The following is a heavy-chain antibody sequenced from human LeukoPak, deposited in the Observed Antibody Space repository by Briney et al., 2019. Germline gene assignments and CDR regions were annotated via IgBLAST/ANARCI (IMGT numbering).Heavy chain of an antibody. CDR3: ARDPYSSSSGSGDY. J-gene: IGHJ4*02. CDR2: ISGSGGST. D-gene: IGHD6-13*01. Sequence: SGGSLRLSCAASGFTFSSYAMSWVRQAPGKGLEWVSAISGSGGSTYYADSVKGRFTISRDNARNTLFLQMNSLRAEDTAVYYCARDPYSSSSGSGDYWGQGTLVTVSS. V-gene: IGHV3-23*01. CDR1: GFTFSSYA.